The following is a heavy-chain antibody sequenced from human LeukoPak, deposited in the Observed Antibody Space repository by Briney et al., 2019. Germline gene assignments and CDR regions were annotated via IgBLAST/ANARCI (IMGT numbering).Heavy chain of an antibody. Sequence: PSETLSLTCAVYGGSFSGYYWSWIRQPPGKGLEWIGEINHSGSTNYNPSLKSRVTISVDTSKNQFSLKLSSVTAADTAVYYCARKPGGSSGYSYYFDYWGQGTLVTVSS. J-gene: IGHJ4*02. D-gene: IGHD3-22*01. CDR3: ARKPGGSSGYSYYFDY. V-gene: IGHV4-34*01. CDR1: GGSFSGYY. CDR2: INHSGST.